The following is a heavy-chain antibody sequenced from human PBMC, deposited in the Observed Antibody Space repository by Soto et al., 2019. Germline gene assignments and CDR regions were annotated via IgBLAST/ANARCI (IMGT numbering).Heavy chain of an antibody. Sequence: QVQLVQSGAEVKKPGASVKVSCKASGYTFTSYDINWVRQATGQGLEWMGWMNPNGGNTGSAQKYQRRVPLTRNTSIRTTYMELVSLRSEDTAVYYCARGSPVVVAAKTTWRDWCDPWGQGTLVTVSS. J-gene: IGHJ5*02. CDR1: GYTFTSYD. D-gene: IGHD2-15*01. V-gene: IGHV1-8*01. CDR3: ARGSPVVVAAKTTWRDWCDP. CDR2: MNPNGGNT.